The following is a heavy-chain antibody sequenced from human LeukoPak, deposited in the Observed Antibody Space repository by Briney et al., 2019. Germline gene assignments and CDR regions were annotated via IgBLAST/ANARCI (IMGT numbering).Heavy chain of an antibody. D-gene: IGHD3-3*01. J-gene: IGHJ4*02. CDR2: ISAYNGNT. CDR1: GYTFTSYG. V-gene: IGHV1-18*01. Sequence: ASVKVSCQASGYTFTSYGISWVRQAPGQGLEWMGWISAYNGNTNYAQKLQGRVTMTTDTSTSTAYMELRSLRSDDTAVYYCARGAYYDFWSGYYTQFYYFDYWGQGTLVTVSS. CDR3: ARGAYYDFWSGYYTQFYYFDY.